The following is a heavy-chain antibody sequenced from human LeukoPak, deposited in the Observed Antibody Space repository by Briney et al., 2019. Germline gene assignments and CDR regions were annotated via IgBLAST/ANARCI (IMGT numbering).Heavy chain of an antibody. J-gene: IGHJ4*02. CDR3: AKGRNYPAVEAGTLPL. CDR2: IRYDGSNK. V-gene: IGHV3-30*02. Sequence: PGGSLRLSCAASGFTFSSSGMHWVRQAPGKGLEWVAFIRYDGSNKYSADSVKGRVTISRDNSKNTLYLQMNSLRAEDTAVYYCAKGRNYPAVEAGTLPLWGQETLVTVSS. D-gene: IGHD2-15*01. CDR1: GFTFSSSG.